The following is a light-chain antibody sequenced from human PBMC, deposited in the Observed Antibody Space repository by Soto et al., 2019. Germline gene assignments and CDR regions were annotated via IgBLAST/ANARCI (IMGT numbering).Light chain of an antibody. J-gene: IGKJ4*01. CDR3: QQYYNWPPLT. Sequence: EIEMTQSPATLSVSPGERATLSCRASQSVSSKLAWYQQKPGQAPRLLIHGASTRATGIPARFSGSGSGTEFTLTISSLQSEDLAVYYCQQYYNWPPLTFGGGTKVEIK. V-gene: IGKV3-15*01. CDR2: GAS. CDR1: QSVSSK.